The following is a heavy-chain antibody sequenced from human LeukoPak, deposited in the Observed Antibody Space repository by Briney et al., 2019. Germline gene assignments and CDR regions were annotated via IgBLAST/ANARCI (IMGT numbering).Heavy chain of an antibody. V-gene: IGHV3-9*01. CDR2: ISWNSGSI. CDR1: GFTFDDYA. Sequence: GGSLRLSCAASGFTFDDYAMHWVRQAPGKGLEWVSGISWNSGSIGYADSVKGRFTISRDNAKNSLYLQLNSLRAEDTAVYYCARGVHIVVVPAALTDYWGQGTLVTVSS. D-gene: IGHD2-2*01. J-gene: IGHJ4*02. CDR3: ARGVHIVVVPAALTDY.